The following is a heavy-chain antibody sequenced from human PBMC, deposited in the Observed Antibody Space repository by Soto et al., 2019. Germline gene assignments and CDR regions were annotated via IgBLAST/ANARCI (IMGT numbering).Heavy chain of an antibody. CDR3: AKKVLQGGYPEDY. V-gene: IGHV3-23*01. D-gene: IGHD5-12*01. Sequence: PGGSLRLSCAASGFTFSSYAMSWVRQSPGKGLEWVSAISGSGGSTYYADSVKGRFTISRDNSKNTLYLQMNSLRAEDTAVYYCAKKVLQGGYPEDYWGQGTLVTVSS. J-gene: IGHJ4*02. CDR2: ISGSGGST. CDR1: GFTFSSYA.